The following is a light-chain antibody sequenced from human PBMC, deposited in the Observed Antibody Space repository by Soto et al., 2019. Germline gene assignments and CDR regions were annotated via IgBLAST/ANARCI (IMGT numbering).Light chain of an antibody. V-gene: IGLV2-23*01. CDR1: SSDVGSDNL. J-gene: IGLJ2*01. Sequence: QSALTQPASVSGSPGQSITISCTGTSSDVGSDNLVSWYQQHPGKAPKLMIYEGSKRPSGVSNRFSGSKSGNTASLTISGLQAEDEADYYCCSYAGRHVVFGGGTKLTVL. CDR3: CSYAGRHVV. CDR2: EGS.